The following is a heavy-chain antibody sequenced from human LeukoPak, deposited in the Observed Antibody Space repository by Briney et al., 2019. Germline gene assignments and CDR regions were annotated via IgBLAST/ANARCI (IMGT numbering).Heavy chain of an antibody. CDR3: ARDYAYDSPNDY. CDR2: IYTSGST. J-gene: IGHJ4*02. Sequence: KPSETLSLTCAVYGGSFSGYYWSWIPQPAGKGLEWIGRIYTSGSTNYNPSLKSRVTMSVDTSKNQFSLKLSSVTAADTAVYYCARDYAYDSPNDYWGQGTLVTVSS. CDR1: GGSFSGYY. V-gene: IGHV4-4*07. D-gene: IGHD3-22*01.